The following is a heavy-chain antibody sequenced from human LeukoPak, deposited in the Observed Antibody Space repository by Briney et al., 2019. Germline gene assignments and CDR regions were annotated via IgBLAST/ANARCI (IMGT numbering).Heavy chain of an antibody. Sequence: SQTLSLXCTVSGGSISSGSYYWSWIRQPAGKGLEWIGRIYTSGSTNYNPSLKSRVTISVDTSKNQFSLKLSSVTAADTAVYYCARASKDTAMVNWGQGTLVTVSS. D-gene: IGHD5-18*01. CDR2: IYTSGST. CDR3: ARASKDTAMVN. J-gene: IGHJ4*02. CDR1: GGSISSGSYY. V-gene: IGHV4-61*02.